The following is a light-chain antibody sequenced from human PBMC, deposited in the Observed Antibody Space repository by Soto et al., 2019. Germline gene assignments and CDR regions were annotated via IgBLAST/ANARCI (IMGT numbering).Light chain of an antibody. V-gene: IGLV1-44*01. CDR1: SSNIGSNT. J-gene: IGLJ1*01. CDR2: SNN. Sequence: QSVLTQPPSASGTPGQRVTISCSGSSSNIGSNTVNWYQQLPGTAPKILIFSNNKRPSGVPARFSGSKSGTSASLAISGLQSEDEADYYCAAWDDSLNGFDVFGTGTKLTVL. CDR3: AAWDDSLNGFDV.